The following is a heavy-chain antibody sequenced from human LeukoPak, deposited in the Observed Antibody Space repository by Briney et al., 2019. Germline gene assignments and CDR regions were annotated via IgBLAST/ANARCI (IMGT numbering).Heavy chain of an antibody. D-gene: IGHD3-22*01. V-gene: IGHV3-48*02. CDR1: GFTFSSYS. Sequence: GGSLRLSCAASGFTFSSYSMNWVRQAPGKGLEWVSYISSSSHTIYYADSVKGRFTISRDNAENSLYLQMNSLRDEDTAVYYCAKHDDSSGYYYGCSYWGQGTLVTVSS. CDR3: AKHDDSSGYYYGCSY. CDR2: ISSSSHTI. J-gene: IGHJ4*02.